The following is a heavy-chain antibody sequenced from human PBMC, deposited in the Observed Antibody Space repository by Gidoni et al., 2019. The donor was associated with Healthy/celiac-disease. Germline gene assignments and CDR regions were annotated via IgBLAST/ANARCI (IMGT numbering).Heavy chain of an antibody. Sequence: EVQLVQSGAEVKKPGESLKISCRGSGYSCTSYWIGWVRQMPGKGLEWMGIIYPGDSDTRYSPSFQGQVTISADKSISTAYLQWSSLKASDTAMYYCASAPPRYSSGWVGFDYWGQGTLVTVSS. D-gene: IGHD6-19*01. CDR2: IYPGDSDT. CDR3: ASAPPRYSSGWVGFDY. V-gene: IGHV5-51*01. CDR1: GYSCTSYW. J-gene: IGHJ4*02.